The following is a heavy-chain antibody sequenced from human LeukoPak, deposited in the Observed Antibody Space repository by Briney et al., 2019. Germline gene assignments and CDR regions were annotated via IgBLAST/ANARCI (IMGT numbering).Heavy chain of an antibody. J-gene: IGHJ6*03. Sequence: SETLSLTCAVYGGSFSGYYWSWVRQPPGKGLEWIGEIYHSGSTNYNPSLKSRVTILVDTSKKQFSLKLSSVTAADTAVYYCARHIIAAAGLYYYYMDVWGKGTTVTISS. CDR2: IYHSGST. CDR1: GGSFSGYY. CDR3: ARHIIAAAGLYYYYMDV. V-gene: IGHV4-34*01. D-gene: IGHD6-13*01.